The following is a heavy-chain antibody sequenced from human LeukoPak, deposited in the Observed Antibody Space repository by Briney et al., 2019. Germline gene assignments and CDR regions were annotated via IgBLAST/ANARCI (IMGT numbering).Heavy chain of an antibody. D-gene: IGHD1-14*01. V-gene: IGHV4-59*08. J-gene: IGHJ4*02. CDR1: GGSLSNYY. CDR3: ARHLRNSFFDY. CDR2: IYYSGST. Sequence: PSETLSLTCTVSGGSLSNYYWSWIRQPTGKGLEWIGYIYYSGSTSYYPSLESRVTISVDTSKTQFSLKLSSVTAADTAVYYCARHLRNSFFDYWGQGTLVTVSS.